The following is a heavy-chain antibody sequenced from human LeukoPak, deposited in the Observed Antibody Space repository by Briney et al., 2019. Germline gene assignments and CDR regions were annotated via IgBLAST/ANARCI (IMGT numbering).Heavy chain of an antibody. CDR2: IIPIFGTA. CDR3: VRDLLIVGAMGYFDY. D-gene: IGHD1-26*01. CDR1: GGTFSSYA. Sequence: ASVKVSCKASGGTFSSYAISWVRQAPGQGLEWMGGIIPIFGTANYAQKFQGRVTITADESTSTAYMELSSLRSEDTAVYYCVRDLLIVGAMGYFDYWGQGTLVTVSS. J-gene: IGHJ4*02. V-gene: IGHV1-69*13.